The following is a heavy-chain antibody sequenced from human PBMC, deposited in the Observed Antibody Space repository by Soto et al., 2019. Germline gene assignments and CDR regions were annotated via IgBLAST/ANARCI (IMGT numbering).Heavy chain of an antibody. J-gene: IGHJ5*02. V-gene: IGHV1-3*01. Sequence: QVQLVQSGAEVKKPGASVKVSCKASGYTFTSYAMHWVRQAPGQRLEWMGWINAGNGNTKYSQKFQGRVTITRDTSVSTAYMELSSLRSEDTAVYYCARDSISLQRWFDPWGQGTLVTVSS. CDR3: ARDSISLQRWFDP. CDR1: GYTFTSYA. D-gene: IGHD6-6*01. CDR2: INAGNGNT.